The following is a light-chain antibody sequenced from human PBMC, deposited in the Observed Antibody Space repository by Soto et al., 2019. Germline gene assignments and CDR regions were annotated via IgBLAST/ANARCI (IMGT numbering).Light chain of an antibody. CDR2: GAS. Sequence: EILLAQSPSTLSVSPGERVTLSCRATQTIGNKLAWYLQRPGQAPRLLIYGASTRANGIQARFSGSGSGTDFTLTLSRVEPDDFAVYYCQDFRAFGQGTRLEI. CDR3: QDFRA. J-gene: IGKJ5*01. CDR1: QTIGNK. V-gene: IGKV3-15*01.